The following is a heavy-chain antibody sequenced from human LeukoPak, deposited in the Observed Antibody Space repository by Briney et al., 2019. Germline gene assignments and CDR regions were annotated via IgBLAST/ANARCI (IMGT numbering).Heavy chain of an antibody. V-gene: IGHV3-7*01. J-gene: IGHJ4*02. CDR3: TRVNNRYSDF. Sequence: PGGSLRLSCAASGFTFSNFWMTWVRHAPRKRLEWVAHIRQDGVEKYYVDSVRGRFTISRDNAKNSMNLQMNGLRVEDTAVYYCTRVNNRYSDFWSQGSLVIVSS. CDR2: IRQDGVEK. D-gene: IGHD2-15*01. CDR1: GFTFSNFW.